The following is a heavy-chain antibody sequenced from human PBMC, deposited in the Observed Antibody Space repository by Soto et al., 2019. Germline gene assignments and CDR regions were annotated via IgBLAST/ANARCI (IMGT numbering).Heavy chain of an antibody. CDR1: GFTFSSSW. CDR3: ACLPMPRGRCDV. CDR2: INSDGSTT. J-gene: IGHJ4*02. Sequence: EVQLVESWGGLVQPGESMRLACAASGFTFSSSWMHWVRQAPGKGLVWVSRINSDGSTTQYADSVRGRFTITRDNAKNTLFLEVNSLTIEDTAVYCCACLPMPRGRCDVWGQGTLVTVSS. D-gene: IGHD3-10*01. V-gene: IGHV3-74*03.